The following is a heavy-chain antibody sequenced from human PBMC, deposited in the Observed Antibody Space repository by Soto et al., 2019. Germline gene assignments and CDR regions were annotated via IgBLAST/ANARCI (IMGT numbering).Heavy chain of an antibody. J-gene: IGHJ4*02. CDR2: ISSSGSTI. D-gene: IGHD1-20*01. Sequence: EVQLVESGGGLVQPGGSLRLSCAVSGFTFSSYEMNWVRQAPGKGLEWVSDISSSGSTIYYADAVKGRFIISSDNAKNSLYLQMNSLRAEDTSVYYCARVNWNRGFDYWGQGTLVTVSS. V-gene: IGHV3-48*03. CDR1: GFTFSSYE. CDR3: ARVNWNRGFDY.